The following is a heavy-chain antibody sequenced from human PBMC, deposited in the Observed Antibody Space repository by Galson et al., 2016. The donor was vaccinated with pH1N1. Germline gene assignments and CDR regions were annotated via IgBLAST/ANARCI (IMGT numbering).Heavy chain of an antibody. D-gene: IGHD3-22*01. CDR3: ARGHSSGYNWFDP. Sequence: SETLSLTCAVSGYSISSGYYWGWIRQPPGQGLEWIGNIYHSGSTYYNPSLKGRVTISVDTSKNQFSLKLSSLTAADTAVYYCARGHSSGYNWFDPWGQGTLVTVSS. J-gene: IGHJ5*02. V-gene: IGHV4-38-2*01. CDR1: GYSISSGYY. CDR2: IYHSGST.